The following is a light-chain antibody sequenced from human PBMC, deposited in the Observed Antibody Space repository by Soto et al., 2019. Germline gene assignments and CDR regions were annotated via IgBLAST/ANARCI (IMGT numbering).Light chain of an antibody. CDR1: QGITSW. CDR2: AAS. V-gene: IGKV1D-12*01. CDR3: QQANNFPLT. Sequence: DIQMTQSPSSVSASVGDIVTITCRASQGITSWLAWYQQKPGKAPKLLIYAASIMQSGVPSRFIGSGSRTDFTLTSSSLQPEDCATYYCQQANNFPLTFGGGTKVEIK. J-gene: IGKJ4*01.